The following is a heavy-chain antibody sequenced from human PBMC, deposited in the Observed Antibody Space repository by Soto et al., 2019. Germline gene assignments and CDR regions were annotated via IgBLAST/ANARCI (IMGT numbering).Heavy chain of an antibody. J-gene: IGHJ4*02. CDR1: GFNFRDFW. V-gene: IGHV3-74*01. CDR2: IPSDGRDV. D-gene: IGHD1-26*01. Sequence: GGSLRLSCEASGFNFRDFWMHWVRQPPGKRPEWVSNIPSDGRDVSYADSVRGRFTISRDDARNTLYLQMSDLRVEDTAIYYCTRDDSGLGIDYWGQGTQVTVSS. CDR3: TRDDSGLGIDY.